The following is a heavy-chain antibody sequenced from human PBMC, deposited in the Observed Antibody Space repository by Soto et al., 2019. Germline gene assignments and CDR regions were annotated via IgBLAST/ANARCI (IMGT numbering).Heavy chain of an antibody. CDR2: TYYSGST. Sequence: PSETLSLTCTVSGGSISSGGYYWSWIRQHPGKGLEWIGYTYYSGSTYYNPSLKSRVTISVDTSKNQFSLKLSSVTAADTAVYYCAREATYNYYGMDVWGQGTTVTVSS. D-gene: IGHD1-26*01. CDR3: AREATYNYYGMDV. CDR1: GGSISSGGYY. J-gene: IGHJ6*02. V-gene: IGHV4-31*03.